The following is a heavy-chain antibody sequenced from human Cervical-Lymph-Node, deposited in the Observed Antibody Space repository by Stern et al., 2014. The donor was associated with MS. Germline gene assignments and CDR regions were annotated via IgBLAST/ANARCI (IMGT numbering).Heavy chain of an antibody. J-gene: IGHJ4*02. CDR3: VKGPDVVPQGGFDY. CDR2: ISGSGTST. Sequence: EVQLVESGGGLVQPGGSLRLSCAVSGFTFSNYAMNWVRQTPGMRLEWVSSISGSGTSTYYADSVKGRFTISRDNSKNTVYLQMNGLRAEDTAVYYCVKGPDVVPQGGFDYWGQGTLVSVSS. V-gene: IGHV3-23*04. CDR1: GFTFSNYA. D-gene: IGHD2-15*01.